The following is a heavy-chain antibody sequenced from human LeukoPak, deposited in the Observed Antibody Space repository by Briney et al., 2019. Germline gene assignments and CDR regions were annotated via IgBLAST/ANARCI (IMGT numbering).Heavy chain of an antibody. Sequence: PGGSLRLSCAASGFTFSSYAMTWVRQAPVKGLEWVSAISGGGDSTPYADSVKGRFTISRDNSKNTLYLHMNSLRAEDTAVYYCARYITRIDYGRGDKYDAFDMWGQGTMVTVSS. V-gene: IGHV3-23*01. J-gene: IGHJ3*02. CDR1: GFTFSSYA. CDR3: ARYITRIDYGRGDKYDAFDM. CDR2: ISGGGDST. D-gene: IGHD4/OR15-4a*01.